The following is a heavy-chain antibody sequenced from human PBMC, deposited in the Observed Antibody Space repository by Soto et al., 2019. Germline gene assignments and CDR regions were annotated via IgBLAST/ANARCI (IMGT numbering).Heavy chain of an antibody. D-gene: IGHD3-16*01. CDR2: ISAYSGNT. CDR3: ARAAKTFGVVTKIDF. Sequence: QVNLVQSGPEVKKPGASVRVSCRASGYSFTDYGVSWVRQAPGQGLEWMGWISAYSGNTHYAQKFQDRVTMTTDASTTTAYMELRSLTSDDTAVYYCARAAKTFGVVTKIDFWGQGALVTVSS. V-gene: IGHV1-18*04. J-gene: IGHJ4*02. CDR1: GYSFTDYG.